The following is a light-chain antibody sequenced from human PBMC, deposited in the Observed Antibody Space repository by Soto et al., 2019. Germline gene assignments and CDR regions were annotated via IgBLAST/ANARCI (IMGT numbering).Light chain of an antibody. CDR3: SSYTTSNTLV. V-gene: IGLV2-14*01. CDR2: DVS. J-gene: IGLJ3*02. CDR1: SSDVGGYNF. Sequence: QSVLIQPASVSGSPGQSITISCTGTSSDVGGYNFVSWYQQHPGKAPKLMIYDVSNRPSGVSNRFSGSKSGNTASLTISGLQAEDEADYYCSSYTTSNTLVFGGGTKVT.